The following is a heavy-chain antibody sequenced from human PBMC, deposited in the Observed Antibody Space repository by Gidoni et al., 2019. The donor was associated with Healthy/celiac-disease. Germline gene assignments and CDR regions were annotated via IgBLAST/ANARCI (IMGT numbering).Heavy chain of an antibody. V-gene: IGHV3-66*01. CDR1: GFTVSSNY. Sequence: EVQLVASGGGLVQPGGSLRLSCAASGFTVSSNYMSWVRQAPGKGLEWVSVIDSGGSTYYADSVKGRFTISRDNSKNTLYLQMNSLRAEDTAVYYCARDQDSSGWYGDYYYYYGMDVWGQGTTVTVSS. CDR3: ARDQDSSGWYGDYYYYYGMDV. D-gene: IGHD6-19*01. CDR2: IDSGGST. J-gene: IGHJ6*02.